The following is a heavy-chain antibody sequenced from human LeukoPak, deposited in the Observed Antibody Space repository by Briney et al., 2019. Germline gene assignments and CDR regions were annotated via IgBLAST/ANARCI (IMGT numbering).Heavy chain of an antibody. CDR2: INNDESDT. D-gene: IGHD2-15*01. V-gene: IGHV3-74*01. J-gene: IGHJ6*02. CDR3: ARDLRCSDGSCYSGYFHYGMDV. Sequence: AGGSLRLSCTASGFTFGNYWMHWFRQAPGKGLMWVSHINNDESDTKYADSVKGRFTLSRDNARSTLYLQMNSLRADDTAVYYCARDLRCSDGSCYSGYFHYGMDVWGQGTTVSVSS. CDR1: GFTFGNYW.